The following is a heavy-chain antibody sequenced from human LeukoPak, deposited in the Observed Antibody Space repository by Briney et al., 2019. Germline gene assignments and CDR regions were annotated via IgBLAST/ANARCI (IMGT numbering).Heavy chain of an antibody. Sequence: SETLSLTCIVSGGSISSGSYYWSWIRQPAGKGLEWIGRIYTSGSTNYNPSLKSRVTISVDTSKNQFSLKLSSVTAADTAVYYCARQYSYGALLDYWGQGTLVTVSS. CDR1: GGSISSGSYY. CDR3: ARQYSYGALLDY. J-gene: IGHJ4*02. CDR2: IYTSGST. V-gene: IGHV4-61*02. D-gene: IGHD5-18*01.